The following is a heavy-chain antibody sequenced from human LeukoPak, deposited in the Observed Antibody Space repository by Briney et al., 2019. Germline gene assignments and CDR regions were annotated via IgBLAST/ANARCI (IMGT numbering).Heavy chain of an antibody. Sequence: PGGSPRLSCTASGLTFSSNAMSWVRQPAGKGLEWVSGISGSSGITSDADSVKGRFTISRDNSKNMVYLQMNGLRDEDTALYYCAKGVRGVIRDAFDVWGQGTMVTVSS. CDR2: ISGSSGIT. CDR1: GLTFSSNA. V-gene: IGHV3-23*01. CDR3: AKGVRGVIRDAFDV. D-gene: IGHD3-10*01. J-gene: IGHJ3*01.